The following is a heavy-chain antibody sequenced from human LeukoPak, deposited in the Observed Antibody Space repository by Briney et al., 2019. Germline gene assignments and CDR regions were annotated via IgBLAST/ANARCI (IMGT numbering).Heavy chain of an antibody. CDR2: ISVSGGLT. CDR3: AKDMPARGGSGWSRDYMDV. D-gene: IGHD6-19*01. Sequence: PGGSLRLSCAASGFTFSIYGMSWLRQAPGKGLEWVSGISVSGGLTYYADYVKGRFTTSRDDSTNTVYLQMNSLRAEDTAVYYCAKDMPARGGSGWSRDYMDVWGKGTTVTVSS. J-gene: IGHJ6*03. V-gene: IGHV3-23*01. CDR1: GFTFSIYG.